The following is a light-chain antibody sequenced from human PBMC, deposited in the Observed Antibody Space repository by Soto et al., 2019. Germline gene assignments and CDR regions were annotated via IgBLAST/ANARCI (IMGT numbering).Light chain of an antibody. CDR3: SSYTSKSSLI. Sequence: QAVVTQPPSVSGAPGQTITISCTGSSSNIGAGYDVHWYQQLPGRAPQLIIYEVRNRPSGISFRFSGSKSGNTASLTISGLQAEDEADYYCSSYTSKSSLIFGGGTKLTVL. CDR2: EVR. J-gene: IGLJ2*01. CDR1: SSNIGAGYD. V-gene: IGLV1-40*01.